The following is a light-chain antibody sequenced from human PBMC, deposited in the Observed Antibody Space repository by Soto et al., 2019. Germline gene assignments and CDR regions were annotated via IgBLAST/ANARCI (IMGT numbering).Light chain of an antibody. V-gene: IGLV7-46*01. CDR3: LLSYGGARAV. CDR1: AGAVTTGHY. CDR2: DTT. Sequence: QAVVTQEPSLTVSPGGTVTLTCGSSAGAVTTGHYPYWFQQKPGQAPRTLIYDTTNKHSWTPARFSGSLLGGKAALTLSGAQPEDEVEYYCLLSYGGARAVFGTGTKVTVL. J-gene: IGLJ1*01.